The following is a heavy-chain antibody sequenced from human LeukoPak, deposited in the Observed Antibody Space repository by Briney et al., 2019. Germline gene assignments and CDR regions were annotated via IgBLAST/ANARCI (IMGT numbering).Heavy chain of an antibody. D-gene: IGHD6-19*01. J-gene: IGHJ2*01. CDR1: GFTFSSYG. CDR3: AKEDGSAWVGYFDL. V-gene: IGHV3-30*18. Sequence: GGSLRLSCAASGFTFSSYGMHWVRQAPGKGLEWLSSISYDGTNKYSEDSVEGRFTISRDNSKNTLYLQMNSLRAEDTAVYYCAKEDGSAWVGYFDLWGRGTLVTVSS. CDR2: ISYDGTNK.